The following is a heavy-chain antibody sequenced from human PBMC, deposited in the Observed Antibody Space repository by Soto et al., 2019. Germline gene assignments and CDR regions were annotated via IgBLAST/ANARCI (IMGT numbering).Heavy chain of an antibody. V-gene: IGHV4-34*01. CDR2: INHSGST. D-gene: IGHD6-19*01. Sequence: LETLSLTWAVYGGSFSPYFWSWVRQPPGKGLEWIGEINHSGSTNYNPSLTRRATLSVDTSKNQVSLKLTSVTAADTAVYYCARLASGWQYYYFDFWGRGTPVTVSS. J-gene: IGHJ2*01. CDR1: GGSFSPYF. CDR3: ARLASGWQYYYFDF.